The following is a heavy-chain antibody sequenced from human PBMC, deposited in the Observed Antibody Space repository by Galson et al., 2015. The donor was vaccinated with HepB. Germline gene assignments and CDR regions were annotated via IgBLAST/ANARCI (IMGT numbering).Heavy chain of an antibody. Sequence: SLRLSCAASGFTFSSYAMHWVRQAPGKGLEWVAVISYDGSNKYYADSVKGRFTISRDNSKNTLYLQMNSLRAEDTAVYYCARDWYSSSWDTMGGMDVWGQGTTVTVSS. CDR1: GFTFSSYA. CDR2: ISYDGSNK. CDR3: ARDWYSSSWDTMGGMDV. V-gene: IGHV3-30-3*01. D-gene: IGHD6-13*01. J-gene: IGHJ6*02.